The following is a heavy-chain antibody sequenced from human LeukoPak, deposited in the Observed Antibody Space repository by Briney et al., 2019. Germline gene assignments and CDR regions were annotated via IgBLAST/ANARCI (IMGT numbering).Heavy chain of an antibody. V-gene: IGHV4-4*07. CDR1: GGSISSYY. Sequence: SETLSLTCTVSGGSISSYYWSWIRQPAGKGLEWVGRMHTTGSTNYNPSLKSRLTMSVDTSKNQFSLRLTSVTAADTAVYYCARDRGSGAFAIWGQGTMVTVSP. D-gene: IGHD3-16*01. CDR3: ARDRGSGAFAI. J-gene: IGHJ3*02. CDR2: MHTTGST.